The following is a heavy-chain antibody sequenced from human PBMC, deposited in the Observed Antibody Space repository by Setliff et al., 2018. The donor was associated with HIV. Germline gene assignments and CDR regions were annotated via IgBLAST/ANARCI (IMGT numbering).Heavy chain of an antibody. CDR3: ARNNGASCGGECRWPKAFEI. V-gene: IGHV4-59*08. D-gene: IGHD2-21*01. Sequence: SETLSLTCTVSGGSISGYYGSWIRQPPGKGLEWIGYIYYNGGTKYNPSLKSRVTISVDTSKNLFSLKMSSVTAADTALYYCARNNGASCGGECRWPKAFEIWGQGTMVTVSS. CDR2: IYYNGGT. CDR1: GGSISGYY. J-gene: IGHJ3*02.